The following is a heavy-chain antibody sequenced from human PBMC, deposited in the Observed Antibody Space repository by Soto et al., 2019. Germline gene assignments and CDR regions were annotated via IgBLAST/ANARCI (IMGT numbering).Heavy chain of an antibody. CDR3: ARGRVVGATTFDY. V-gene: IGHV4-30-2*01. CDR1: GGSISSGGYS. Sequence: SETLSLTCAVSGGSISSGGYSWSWIWQPPGKGLEWIGYIYHSGSTYYNPSLKSRVTISVDRSKNQFSLKLSSVTAADTAVYYCARGRVVGATTFDYWGQGTLVTVSS. J-gene: IGHJ4*02. D-gene: IGHD1-26*01. CDR2: IYHSGST.